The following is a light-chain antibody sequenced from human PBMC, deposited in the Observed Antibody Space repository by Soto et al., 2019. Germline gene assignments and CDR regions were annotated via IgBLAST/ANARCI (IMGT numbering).Light chain of an antibody. Sequence: EIVLTQSPGTLSLSPGERATLSCRASQSVSSNYLAWYQQKPGQAPRLLIYDASNRATGIPDRFSGSGSGTDFTLTINRLEPEDFAVYYCQQYGSSVYTFGQGTKLEIK. V-gene: IGKV3-20*01. CDR1: QSVSSNY. CDR3: QQYGSSVYT. CDR2: DAS. J-gene: IGKJ2*01.